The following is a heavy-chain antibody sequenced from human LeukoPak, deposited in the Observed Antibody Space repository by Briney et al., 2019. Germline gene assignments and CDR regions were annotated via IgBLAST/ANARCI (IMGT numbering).Heavy chain of an antibody. J-gene: IGHJ5*02. V-gene: IGHV1-2*02. D-gene: IGHD2-21*01. CDR2: INPNSGGT. Sequence: ASVKVSCKTSGYSFTDYYMHWVRQAPGQGLEWMGWINPNSGGTSSAQKFQGRVTMTRDTSITTVYMEVSWLTSDDTSIYYCARADRLHGGPYLIGPWGQGTLVTVSS. CDR3: ARADRLHGGPYLIGP. CDR1: GYSFTDYY.